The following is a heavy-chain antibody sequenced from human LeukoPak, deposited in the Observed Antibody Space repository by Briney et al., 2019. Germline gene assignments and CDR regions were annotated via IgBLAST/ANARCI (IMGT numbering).Heavy chain of an antibody. CDR1: GGSFSGYY. D-gene: IGHD3-22*01. J-gene: IGHJ2*01. Sequence: KSSETLSLTCAVYGGSFSGYYWSWIRQPPGKGREWIGEINHSGSTNYNPSLKSRVTISVDTSKNQFSLKLSSATAADTAVYYCVRRSESWDSSGSIYWYFDFWGRGTLVTVSS. CDR2: INHSGST. V-gene: IGHV4-34*01. CDR3: VRRSESWDSSGSIYWYFDF.